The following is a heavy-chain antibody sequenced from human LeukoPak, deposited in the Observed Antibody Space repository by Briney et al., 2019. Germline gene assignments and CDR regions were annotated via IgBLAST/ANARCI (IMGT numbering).Heavy chain of an antibody. V-gene: IGHV4-61*02. CDR1: GGSFTSGNYY. CDR3: AREPPGY. J-gene: IGHJ4*02. CDR2: IYTNGGA. Sequence: SETLSLTCTVSGGSFTSGNYYWNWIRQPAGKGLEWIGRIYTNGGASYNPSLKSRVTISIDASKNQFSLKLSSVTAADTAVYYCAREPPGYWGQGILVTVSS.